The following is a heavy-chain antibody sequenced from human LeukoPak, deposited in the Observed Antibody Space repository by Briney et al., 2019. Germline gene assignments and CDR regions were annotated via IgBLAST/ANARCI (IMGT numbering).Heavy chain of an antibody. CDR1: GFTFSSYW. CDR2: IKQDGSEK. Sequence: GGSLRLSCAASGFTFSSYWMSWVRQAPGKGLEWVANIKQDGSEKYYVDSVKGRFTISRDNAKNSLYLQMNSLRAEDTAVYYCARDRPITTYYYDSSGYYFNYWGQGTLATVSS. CDR3: ARDRPITTYYYDSSGYYFNY. V-gene: IGHV3-7*03. J-gene: IGHJ4*02. D-gene: IGHD3-22*01.